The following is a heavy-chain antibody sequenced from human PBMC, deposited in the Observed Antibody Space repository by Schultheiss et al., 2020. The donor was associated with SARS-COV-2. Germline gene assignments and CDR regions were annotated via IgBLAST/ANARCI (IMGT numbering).Heavy chain of an antibody. J-gene: IGHJ6*02. CDR1: GGSFSAYY. CDR2: INHSGTT. Sequence: SETLSLTCAVYGGSFSAYYWTWIRQSPGKGLEWIGEINHSGTTNYNPSLESRVAMSVDTSRNQFSLRLSSVTAADTAVYYCARVSGRREPGYYYYYGMDVWGQGTTVTVSS. V-gene: IGHV4-34*10. CDR3: ARVSGRREPGYYYYYGMDV. D-gene: IGHD1-14*01.